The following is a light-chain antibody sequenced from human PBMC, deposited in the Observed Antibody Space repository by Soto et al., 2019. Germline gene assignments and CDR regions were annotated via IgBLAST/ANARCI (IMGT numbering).Light chain of an antibody. J-gene: IGKJ2*01. CDR3: QQYHNWPPQYT. CDR1: QTISSN. CDR2: DAS. Sequence: EIVMTQSPATLSVSPGEGASLSCRASQTISSNLAWYQQKPGQAPRLLIHDASTRATGVPARFSGSGSGTEFTLTITSLQSEDFAVYYCQQYHNWPPQYTFGQGTQLQIK. V-gene: IGKV3-15*01.